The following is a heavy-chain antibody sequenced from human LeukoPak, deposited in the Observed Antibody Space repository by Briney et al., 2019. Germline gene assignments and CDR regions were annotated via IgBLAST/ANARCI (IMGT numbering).Heavy chain of an antibody. J-gene: IGHJ4*02. V-gene: IGHV4-39*01. D-gene: IGHD5-12*01. CDR1: GGSISSSSYY. CDR2: IYYSGST. Sequence: SETLSLTCTVSGGSISSSSYYWGWIRQPPGKGLEWIGSIYYSGSTYYNPSLESRVSISVDTSKNQFSLKLSSVTAADTAVYYCARLVSGGYDPDYWGQGTLVTVSS. CDR3: ARLVSGGYDPDY.